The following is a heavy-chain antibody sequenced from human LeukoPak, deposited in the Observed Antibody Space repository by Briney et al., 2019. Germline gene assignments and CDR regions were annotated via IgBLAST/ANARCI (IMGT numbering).Heavy chain of an antibody. CDR1: GYTFTSYG. D-gene: IGHD3-10*01. CDR3: ARVLWFGELYNFDY. V-gene: IGHV1-18*01. J-gene: IGHJ4*02. CDR2: ISAYNGNT. Sequence: ASVKVSCKASGYTFTSYGISWVRQAPGQGLEWMGWISAYNGNTNYAQKLQGGVTMTTDTSTSAAYMELRSLRSDDTAVYYCARVLWFGELYNFDYWGQGTLVTVSS.